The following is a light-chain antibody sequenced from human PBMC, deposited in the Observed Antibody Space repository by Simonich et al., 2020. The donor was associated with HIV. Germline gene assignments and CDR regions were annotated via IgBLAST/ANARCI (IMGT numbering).Light chain of an antibody. Sequence: DILMTQSPDSLAVSLGERATINCKSSPDVLYNYNNKNYLAWYQKKPGQLPKLLIYWASTRESGVPDRFSGSGSGTDFTLIISSLQAEDVAVYYCQQYYSTPLTFGGGTKVEIK. CDR2: WAS. V-gene: IGKV4-1*01. CDR1: PDVLYNYNNKNY. J-gene: IGKJ4*01. CDR3: QQYYSTPLT.